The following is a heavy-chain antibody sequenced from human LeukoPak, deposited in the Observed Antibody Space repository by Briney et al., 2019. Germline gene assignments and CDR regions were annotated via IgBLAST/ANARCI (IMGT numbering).Heavy chain of an antibody. Sequence: ASVKVSCKGSGYTFTSYGSSWVRRAPGQGVEWMGWISAYNGNTSYAQKLQGRVTMTTDTSTSTAYMELSSLRSDDTAVYYCARESAMVRGVNDYWGQGTLVTVSS. CDR1: GYTFTSYG. J-gene: IGHJ4*02. V-gene: IGHV1-18*04. CDR2: ISAYNGNT. CDR3: ARESAMVRGVNDY. D-gene: IGHD3-10*01.